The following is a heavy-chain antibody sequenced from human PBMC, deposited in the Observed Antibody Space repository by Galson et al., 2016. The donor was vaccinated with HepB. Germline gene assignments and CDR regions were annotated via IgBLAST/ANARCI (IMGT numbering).Heavy chain of an antibody. Sequence: SLRLSCAASGFMFKNYAMSWVRQAPGKGLEWVSVISGSGGTTFYAESVKGRFTISRDNSQNTADLQMNSLRADDTAVYYCAKVVDYLNGWIDQWGQGTLVTVSS. J-gene: IGHJ4*02. D-gene: IGHD6-19*01. CDR3: AKVVDYLNGWIDQ. CDR1: GFMFKNYA. CDR2: ISGSGGTT. V-gene: IGHV3-23*01.